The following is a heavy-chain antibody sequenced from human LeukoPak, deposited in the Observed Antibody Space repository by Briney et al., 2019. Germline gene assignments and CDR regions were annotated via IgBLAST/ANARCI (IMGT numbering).Heavy chain of an antibody. J-gene: IGHJ6*02. CDR1: GGSISSYY. V-gene: IGHV4-59*01. CDR2: IYYSGST. Sequence: TSETLSLTCTVSGGSISSYYWSWIRQPPGKGLEWIGYIYYSGSTNYNPSLKSRVTISVDTSKNQFSLKLSSVTAADTAVYYCARGQTYYYYGMDVWGQGTTVTVSS. CDR3: ARGQTYYYYGMDV.